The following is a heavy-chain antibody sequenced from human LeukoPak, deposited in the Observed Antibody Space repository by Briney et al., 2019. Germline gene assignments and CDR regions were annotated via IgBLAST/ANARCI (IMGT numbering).Heavy chain of an antibody. Sequence: GGSLRLSCAASGFTFSDYYMSWIRQAPGKGLEWVSYISSSGSTIYYADSVKGRFTISGDNAKNSLYLQMNSLRAEDTAVYYCERWSLYHGCGFDPWGQGTLVTVSS. CDR1: GFTFSDYY. J-gene: IGHJ5*02. D-gene: IGHD2-2*01. CDR2: ISSSGSTI. V-gene: IGHV3-11*04. CDR3: ERWSLYHGCGFDP.